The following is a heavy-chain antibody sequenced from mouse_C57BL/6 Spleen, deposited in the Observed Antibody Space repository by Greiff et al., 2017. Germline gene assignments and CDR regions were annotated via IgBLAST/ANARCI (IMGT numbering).Heavy chain of an antibody. Sequence: QVQLQQSGAEVARPGASVKLSCKASGYTFTSYGISWVKQRTGQGLEWIGEIYPSSGNTYYNEKFKGKATLTADKSSSTSYLELRSLTSEDSAVYFCDRNYEGFAYVGQGTLVTVSA. V-gene: IGHV1-81*01. CDR2: IYPSSGNT. CDR1: GYTFTSYG. D-gene: IGHD2-5*01. CDR3: DRNYEGFAY. J-gene: IGHJ3*01.